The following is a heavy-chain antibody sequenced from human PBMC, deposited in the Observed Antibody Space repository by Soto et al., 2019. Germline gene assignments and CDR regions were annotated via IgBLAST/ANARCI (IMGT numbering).Heavy chain of an antibody. CDR2: INHSGST. J-gene: IGHJ5*02. Sequence: SETLSLTCAVYGGSFSGYYWSWIRQPPGKGLEWIGEINHSGSTNYNPSLKSRVTISVDTSKNQFSLKLSSVTVADTAVYYCARVYPPYSSGWYSYHWGQGTLVTVSS. V-gene: IGHV4-34*01. D-gene: IGHD6-19*01. CDR1: GGSFSGYY. CDR3: ARVYPPYSSGWYSYH.